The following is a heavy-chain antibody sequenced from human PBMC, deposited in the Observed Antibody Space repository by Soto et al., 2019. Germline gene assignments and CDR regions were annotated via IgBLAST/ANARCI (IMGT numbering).Heavy chain of an antibody. J-gene: IGHJ5*02. Sequence: EVQLVESGGGLVKPGGSLRLSCAASGFTFSNAWMSWVRQAPGKGLEWVGRIKSKTDGGTTDYAAPVKGRFTISRDDSKNTLYLQMNSLKTEDTAVYYCTTDLSYDYGDYFAGSDSNWFDPWGQGTLVTVSS. D-gene: IGHD4-17*01. CDR2: IKSKTDGGTT. CDR3: TTDLSYDYGDYFAGSDSNWFDP. CDR1: GFTFSNAW. V-gene: IGHV3-15*01.